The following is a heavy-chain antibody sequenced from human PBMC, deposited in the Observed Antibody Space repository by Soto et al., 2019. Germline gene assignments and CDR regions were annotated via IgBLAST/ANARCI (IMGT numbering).Heavy chain of an antibody. CDR1: GFTVSSNY. D-gene: IGHD2-21*01. V-gene: IGHV3-66*01. CDR3: ARDIREWRYFDL. CDR2: IYSGGST. Sequence: EVQLVESGGGLVQPGGSLSLSCAASGFTVSSNYMSWVRQAPGQGLEWASVIYSGGSTYYSDSVKGRFTISRDNSKNTLHLQMNSLRDEDTAVYYCARDIREWRYFDLWGRGTLVTVAS. J-gene: IGHJ2*01.